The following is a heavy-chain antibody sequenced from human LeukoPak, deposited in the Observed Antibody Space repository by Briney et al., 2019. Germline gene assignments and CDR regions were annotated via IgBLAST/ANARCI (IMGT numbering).Heavy chain of an antibody. D-gene: IGHD1-26*01. CDR2: IYHSGST. J-gene: IGHJ4*02. V-gene: IGHV4-38-2*02. CDR3: ARGRGGGSYYVVLDY. CDR1: GYSISSGYY. Sequence: SENLSLTCTVSGYSISSGYYWDWIRQPPGKGLEWIGSIYHSGSTYFNPSLKSRVTMSLDTSKNQFSLKLRSVTAADTAVYYCARGRGGGSYYVVLDYWGQGTLVTVSS.